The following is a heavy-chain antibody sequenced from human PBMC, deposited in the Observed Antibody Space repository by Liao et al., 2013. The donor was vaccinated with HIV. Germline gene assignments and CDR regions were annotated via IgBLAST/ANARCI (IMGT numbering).Heavy chain of an antibody. J-gene: IGHJ3*02. CDR1: GGSIGSGSYY. V-gene: IGHV4-61*02. D-gene: IGHD3-3*01. CDR2: IYTSGST. Sequence: QVQLQESGPGLVKPSQTLSLTCTVSGGSIGSGSYYWSWIRQPAGKGLEWIGRIYTSGSTNYNPSLKSRVTISVDTSKNQFSLKLSSVTAADTAVYYCARVPITIFGVGSQQGIWGQGTMVTVSS. CDR3: ARVPITIFGVGSQQGI.